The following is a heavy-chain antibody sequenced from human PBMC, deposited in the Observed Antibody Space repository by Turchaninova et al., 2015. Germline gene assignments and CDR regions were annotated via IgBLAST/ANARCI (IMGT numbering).Heavy chain of an antibody. CDR1: GFSLNTRGMC. V-gene: IGHV2-70*17. D-gene: IGHD2-2*01. CDR3: ARVRGSGTMGGFYYYYYGMDV. CDR2: LVWVEDI. Sequence: QVTLRESGPALVKPTQTLTLTCTFSGFSLNTRGMCVTWVRQPPGKALALPGCLVWVEDIIHSPSLRTRLTLSKDTSKNQVALTLTNVDPVDTATYYCARVRGSGTMGGFYYYYYGMDVWGQGTTVTVSS. J-gene: IGHJ6*02.